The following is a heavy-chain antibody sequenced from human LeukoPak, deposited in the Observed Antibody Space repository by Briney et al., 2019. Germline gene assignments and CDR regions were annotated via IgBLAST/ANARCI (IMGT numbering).Heavy chain of an antibody. V-gene: IGHV3-30*04. CDR2: ISYDGSNK. CDR1: RFTFSSYA. D-gene: IGHD5-12*01. Sequence: GGSLRLSCAAYRFTFSSYAMHWVRQAPGKGLEWVAVISYDGSNKYYADSVKGRFTISRDNSKNTLYLQMNSLRAEDTAVYYCAKDSSGGYHDYWGQGTLVTVSS. J-gene: IGHJ4*02. CDR3: AKDSSGGYHDY.